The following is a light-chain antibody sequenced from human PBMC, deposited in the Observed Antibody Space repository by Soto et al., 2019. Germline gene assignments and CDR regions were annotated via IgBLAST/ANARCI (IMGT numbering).Light chain of an antibody. CDR1: QSVSSSY. CDR3: QHYDSWPWT. CDR2: GAS. J-gene: IGKJ1*01. Sequence: DILFTQSPGTLSLSPGERAALSCRASQSVSSSYLAWYQQKPGQPPRILIYGASNRDTGIPDRFSGSGSGTDCTLTISRLEPEDFAVYYCQHYDSWPWTFGQGTKVDIK. V-gene: IGKV3-20*01.